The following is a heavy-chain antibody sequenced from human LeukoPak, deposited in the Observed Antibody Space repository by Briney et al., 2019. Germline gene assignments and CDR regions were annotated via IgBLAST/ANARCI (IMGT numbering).Heavy chain of an antibody. D-gene: IGHD3-22*01. CDR3: ATTDDSSGSD. Sequence: GGSLRLSCAASGFTFSGYWMSWVRQAPGKGLEWVANINLDGSVIHYVDSAKGRFTISRDNAKNSLYLQMNYLRAEDTALYYCATTDDSSGSDWGQGTLVTVSS. V-gene: IGHV3-7*01. J-gene: IGHJ4*02. CDR1: GFTFSGYW. CDR2: INLDGSVI.